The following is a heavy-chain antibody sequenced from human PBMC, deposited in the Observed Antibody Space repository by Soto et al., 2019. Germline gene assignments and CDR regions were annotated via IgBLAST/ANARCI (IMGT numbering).Heavy chain of an antibody. D-gene: IGHD5-12*01. CDR3: ARGQDSGYVLDY. CDR2: IYYSGST. V-gene: IGHV4-61*05. CDR1: GGSISNSSYQ. J-gene: IGHJ4*02. Sequence: SETLSLTCTVSGGSISNSSYQWGWIRQPPGKGLQWIGYIYYSGSTNYNPSLKSRVTISVDTSKNQFSLKLSSVTAADTAVYYCARGQDSGYVLDYWGQGTLVTVSS.